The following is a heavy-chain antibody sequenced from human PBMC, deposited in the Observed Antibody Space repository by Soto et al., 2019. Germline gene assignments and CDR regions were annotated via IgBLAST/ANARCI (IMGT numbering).Heavy chain of an antibody. CDR1: GGSISSGGYY. CDR2: IYYSGST. J-gene: IGHJ6*02. Sequence: SETLSLTCTVSGGSISSGGYYWSWIRQHPGKGLEWIGYIYYSGSTYYNPSLKSRVTISVDTSKNQFSLKLSSVTAADTAVYYCAREGDYYGSGSYPRMDVWGQGTTVTAP. V-gene: IGHV4-31*03. CDR3: AREGDYYGSGSYPRMDV. D-gene: IGHD3-10*01.